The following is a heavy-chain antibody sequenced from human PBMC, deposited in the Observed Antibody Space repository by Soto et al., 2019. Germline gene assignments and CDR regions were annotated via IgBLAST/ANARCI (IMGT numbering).Heavy chain of an antibody. V-gene: IGHV3-30-3*01. CDR1: GLTFSSYA. D-gene: IGHD3-3*01. CDR2: ISYDGSNK. CDR3: ARDSRRITIFGSEEHFDP. J-gene: IGHJ5*02. Sequence: GGSLRLSCAASGLTFSSYAMHWVRQAPGKGLEWVAVISYDGSNKYYADSVKGRFTISRDNSKNTLYLQMNSLRAEDTAVYYCARDSRRITIFGSEEHFDPWGQGTLVTVSS.